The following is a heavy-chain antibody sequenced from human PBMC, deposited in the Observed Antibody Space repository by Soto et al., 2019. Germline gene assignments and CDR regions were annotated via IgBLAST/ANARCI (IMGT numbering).Heavy chain of an antibody. CDR2: INPNSGGT. CDR1: GYTFTGYY. Sequence: ASVKVSCKASGYTFTGYYMHWVRQAPGQGLEWMGWINPNSGGTNYAQKFQGRVTMTRDTSISTAYMELSRLRSDDTAVNYCARGRSSSWHEYKDWFEPWGQGTLVTVSS. V-gene: IGHV1-2*02. D-gene: IGHD6-13*01. J-gene: IGHJ5*02. CDR3: ARGRSSSWHEYKDWFEP.